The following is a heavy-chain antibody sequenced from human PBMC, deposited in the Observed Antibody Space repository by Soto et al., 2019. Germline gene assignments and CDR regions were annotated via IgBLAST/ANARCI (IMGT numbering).Heavy chain of an antibody. D-gene: IGHD3-3*01. Sequence: HPGGSLRLSCAASGFTVSSNYMSCVRQAPAKGLEWVSVIYSGGSTYYADSVKGRFTISRDNSKNTLYLQMNSLRAEYTAVYYCARDPSNVDFWTGYSPSGVWGKGTTVIVSS. V-gene: IGHV3-66*01. CDR1: GFTVSSNY. CDR2: IYSGGST. J-gene: IGHJ6*04. CDR3: ARDPSNVDFWTGYSPSGV.